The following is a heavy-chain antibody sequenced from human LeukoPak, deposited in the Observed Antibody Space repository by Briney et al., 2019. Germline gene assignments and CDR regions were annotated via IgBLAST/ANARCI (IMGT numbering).Heavy chain of an antibody. V-gene: IGHV1-69*13. Sequence: GASVKVSCKASGGTFSSYAISWVRQAPGQGLEWMGGIIPIFGTANYAQKFQGRVTITADESTSTAYMELSSLRSEDTAVYYCARVYDFWSGLFDPWGQGTLVTVSS. CDR1: GGTFSSYA. CDR3: ARVYDFWSGLFDP. D-gene: IGHD3-3*01. CDR2: IIPIFGTA. J-gene: IGHJ5*02.